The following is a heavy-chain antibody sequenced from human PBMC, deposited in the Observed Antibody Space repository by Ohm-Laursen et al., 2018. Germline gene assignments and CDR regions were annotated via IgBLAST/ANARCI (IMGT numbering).Heavy chain of an antibody. CDR1: GFTFSTYN. V-gene: IGHV3-48*01. CDR3: ARESADVFDI. Sequence: SLRLSCAASGFTFSTYNMNWVRQAPGKGLEWVSHISSGSSTIYYADSVEGRFTISRDNAKNSLYLQMNSLRAEDTAIYYCARESADVFDIWGQGTMVTVS. J-gene: IGHJ3*02. CDR2: ISSGSSTI.